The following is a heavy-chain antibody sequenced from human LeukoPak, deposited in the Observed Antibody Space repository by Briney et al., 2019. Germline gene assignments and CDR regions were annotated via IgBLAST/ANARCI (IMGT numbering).Heavy chain of an antibody. J-gene: IGHJ3*02. CDR1: GYSFTNYW. D-gene: IGHD2-21*02. Sequence: GESLKISCKGSGYSFTNYWIGWVRQMPGKGLEWMGIIYPGDSDTRYSPSFQGQVTISADKSISTAYLQWSSLKASDTAMYYCAGVDIVVVTARSAFDIWGQGTMVTVSS. CDR3: AGVDIVVVTARSAFDI. V-gene: IGHV5-51*01. CDR2: IYPGDSDT.